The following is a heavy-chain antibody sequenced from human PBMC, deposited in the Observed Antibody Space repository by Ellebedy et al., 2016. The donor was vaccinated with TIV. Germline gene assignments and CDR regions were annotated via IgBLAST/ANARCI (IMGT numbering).Heavy chain of an antibody. V-gene: IGHV3-48*03. CDR2: ISGSGKTE. J-gene: IGHJ4*02. CDR3: SRATAPLDS. D-gene: IGHD5-18*01. Sequence: GGSLRLSCAASGFTFSSYEMNWVRQAPGKGLEWVSSISGSGKTEYYADSVKGRFTISRDNAKNSVYLQMGRLRADDTAVYYCSRATAPLDSWGQGILVTVSS. CDR1: GFTFSSYE.